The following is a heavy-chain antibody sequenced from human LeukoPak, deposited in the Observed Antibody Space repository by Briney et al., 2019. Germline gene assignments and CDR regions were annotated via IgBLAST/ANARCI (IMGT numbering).Heavy chain of an antibody. D-gene: IGHD5-18*01. CDR2: IKQDGSEK. Sequence: AGGSLRLSCAASGFTFSSYWMSWVRQAPGKGLEWVANIKQDGSEKYYVDSVKGRFTISRDNAKNSLYLQMNSLRAEDTAVYYCASWSMIQLWSPEYYFDYWGQGTLVTVSS. CDR3: ASWSMIQLWSPEYYFDY. V-gene: IGHV3-7*01. J-gene: IGHJ4*02. CDR1: GFTFSSYW.